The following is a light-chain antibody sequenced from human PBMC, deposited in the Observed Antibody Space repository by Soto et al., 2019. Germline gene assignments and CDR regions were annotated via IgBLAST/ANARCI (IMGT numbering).Light chain of an antibody. CDR2: EVS. CDR1: SSDVGGYNS. V-gene: IGLV2-14*01. J-gene: IGLJ1*01. CDR3: NSYKRIPTRV. Sequence: QSALTQPASASGSPGQPITISCTGTSSDVGGYNSVSWVQQHPSKAPKLIIYEVSHRPSGVAIRFSGSKSANTASLTSCVLHAEDEAYYYCNSYKRIPTRVFGSGTKVTVL.